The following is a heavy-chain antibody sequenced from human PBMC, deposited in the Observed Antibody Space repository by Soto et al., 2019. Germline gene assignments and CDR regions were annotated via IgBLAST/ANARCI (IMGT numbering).Heavy chain of an antibody. D-gene: IGHD2-8*01. CDR2: IYYSGST. Sequence: PSETLSLTCTVSGGSISSGDYYWSWIRQPPGKGLEWIGYIYYSGSTYYNPSLKSRVTISVDTSKNQFSLKLSSVTAADTAVYYCARYCTNGVCYGMDVWGQGTTVTVSS. J-gene: IGHJ6*02. CDR3: ARYCTNGVCYGMDV. CDR1: GGSISSGDYY. V-gene: IGHV4-30-4*01.